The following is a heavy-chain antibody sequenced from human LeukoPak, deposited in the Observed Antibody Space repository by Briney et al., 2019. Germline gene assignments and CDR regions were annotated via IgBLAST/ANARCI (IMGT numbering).Heavy chain of an antibody. Sequence: SQTLSLTCTVSGGSISSSDYYWSWIRQSPEKGLEWIGYIYFCGTTSYNPSLKSRLTISIDASNNQFSLSLSSVTAADTAVYYCARSQGPYYYYYMDVWGKGTTVTVSS. CDR3: ARSQGPYYYYYMDV. J-gene: IGHJ6*03. V-gene: IGHV4-30-4*01. CDR1: GGSISSSDYY. CDR2: IYFCGTT.